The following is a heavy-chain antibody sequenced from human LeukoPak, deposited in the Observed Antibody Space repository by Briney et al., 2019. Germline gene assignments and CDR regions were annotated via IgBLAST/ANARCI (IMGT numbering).Heavy chain of an antibody. Sequence: GGSLRLSCAASGFTFSSYAMSWVRQAPGKGLECISGFNGSGGSTYYADSVKGRFTISRDNSKNTLYLQMNSLRAEDTAVYYCARDREYYDYVWGSYRPDAFDIWGQGTMVTVSS. D-gene: IGHD3-16*02. CDR3: ARDREYYDYVWGSYRPDAFDI. J-gene: IGHJ3*02. CDR1: GFTFSSYA. CDR2: FNGSGGST. V-gene: IGHV3-23*01.